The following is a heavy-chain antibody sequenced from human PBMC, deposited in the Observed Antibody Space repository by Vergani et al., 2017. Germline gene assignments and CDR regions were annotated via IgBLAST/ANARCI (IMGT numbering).Heavy chain of an antibody. CDR2: ISYDGSNK. CDR3: ARDLRGGSIRYYFDY. J-gene: IGHJ4*02. Sequence: QVQLVQSGAEVKKPGASVKVSCKASGYTFTGYYMHWVRQAPGKGLEWVAVISYDGSNKYYADSVKGRFTISRDNSKNTLYLQMNSLRAEDTAVYYCARDLRGGSIRYYFDYGGQGTLVTVSS. V-gene: IGHV3-30*04. D-gene: IGHD1-26*01. CDR1: GYTFTGYY.